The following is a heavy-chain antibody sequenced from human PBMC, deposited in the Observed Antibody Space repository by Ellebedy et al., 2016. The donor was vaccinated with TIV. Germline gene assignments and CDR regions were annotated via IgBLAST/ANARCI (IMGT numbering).Heavy chain of an antibody. CDR2: IRQDGGST. J-gene: IGHJ4*02. Sequence: PGGFLRLSCAASGFTFDNFNMHLVRLHPGKGLEWVSIIRQDGGSTSYAASVRGRFTISRDNSKNSLYLQMNSVISEDTDLYYCAKDIMGSIDYWGQGTPVTVSA. CDR1: GFTFDNFN. CDR3: AKDIMGSIDY. D-gene: IGHD2-8*01. V-gene: IGHV3-43*01.